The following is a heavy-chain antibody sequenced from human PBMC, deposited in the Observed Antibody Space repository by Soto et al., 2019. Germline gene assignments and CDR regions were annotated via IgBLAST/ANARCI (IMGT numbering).Heavy chain of an antibody. Sequence: KGSCKASGGTFCSYAISWVRQAPGQGLEWMGGIIPIFGTANYAQKFQGRVTITADKSTSTAYMELSSLRSEDTAVYYCARERTDTAMVTSSLYYYYYGMDVWGQGTTVTVS. V-gene: IGHV1-69*06. J-gene: IGHJ6*02. CDR3: ARERTDTAMVTSSLYYYYYGMDV. CDR2: IIPIFGTA. D-gene: IGHD5-18*01. CDR1: GGTFCSYA.